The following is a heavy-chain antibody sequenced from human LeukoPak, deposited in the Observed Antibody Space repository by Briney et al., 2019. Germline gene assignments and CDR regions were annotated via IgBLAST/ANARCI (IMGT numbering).Heavy chain of an antibody. CDR2: IYYSGRT. CDR3: ARVGPHAFDI. D-gene: IGHD3-16*01. V-gene: IGHV4-31*03. J-gene: IGHJ3*02. Sequence: SETLSLTCTVSGGFISTGSYYWSWLRQPPGMRLEWIGYIYYSGRTHLNPSLESRLAISVDTSKNQFSLRLTSVTAADTAMYYCARVGPHAFDIWGQGTMVTVSS. CDR1: GGFISTGSYY.